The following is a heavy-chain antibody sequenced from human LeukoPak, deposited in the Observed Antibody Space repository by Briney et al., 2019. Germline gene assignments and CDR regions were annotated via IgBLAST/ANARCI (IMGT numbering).Heavy chain of an antibody. CDR1: GFTFSTYA. CDR2: INVGGTST. Sequence: GGSLRLSCAASGFTFSTYAMSWVRQAPGKGLEWVSGINVGGTSTYYADSVQGRFTISRDNSRNTLHLQMNSLRAEDTALYYCATSYYYSAGGLFYFDFWGQGALVTVSS. D-gene: IGHD3-10*01. CDR3: ATSYYYSAGGLFYFDF. V-gene: IGHV3-23*01. J-gene: IGHJ4*02.